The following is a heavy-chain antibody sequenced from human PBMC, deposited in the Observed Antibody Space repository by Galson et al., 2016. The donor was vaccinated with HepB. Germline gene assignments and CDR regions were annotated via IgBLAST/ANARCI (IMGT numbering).Heavy chain of an antibody. CDR1: GFTFSDYV. V-gene: IGHV3-23*01. D-gene: IGHD4-11*01. CDR3: AKGHYTKKGWDAFDV. Sequence: SLRLSCAASGFTFSDYVMSWVRQAPGKGLEWVASIVDGGANAYHADSVKGRFTISRDNSKKTLYLQMNSLSPEDTAVYYCAKGHYTKKGWDAFDVWGQGTMVTVSS. J-gene: IGHJ3*01. CDR2: IVDGGANA.